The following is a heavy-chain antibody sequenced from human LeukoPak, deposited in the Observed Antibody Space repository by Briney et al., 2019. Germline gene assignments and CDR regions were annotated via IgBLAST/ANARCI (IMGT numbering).Heavy chain of an antibody. J-gene: IGHJ4*02. CDR1: GGSISSGGYY. CDR3: ASLHDFWSGYLS. D-gene: IGHD3-3*01. Sequence: SETLSLTCTVSGGSISSGGYYWSWLRQHPGKGLEWIGYIYYSGSTYYNPSLKSRVTISVDTSKNQFSLKLSSVTAADTAVYYCASLHDFWSGYLSWGQGTLVTVSS. CDR2: IYYSGST. V-gene: IGHV4-31*03.